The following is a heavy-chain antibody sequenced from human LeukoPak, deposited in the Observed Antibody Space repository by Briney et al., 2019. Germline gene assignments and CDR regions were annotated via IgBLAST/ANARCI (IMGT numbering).Heavy chain of an antibody. V-gene: IGHV4-39*01. Sequence: SGALSLTCIVSGGSISSSSYYWGWIRQPPGKGLEWIGSIYYSGSTYYNPSLKSRVTISVDTSKNQFSLKLSSVTAADTAVYYCARRVTIFGVAFDYWGQGTLVTVSS. CDR3: ARRVTIFGVAFDY. D-gene: IGHD3-3*01. CDR2: IYYSGST. CDR1: GGSISSSSYY. J-gene: IGHJ4*02.